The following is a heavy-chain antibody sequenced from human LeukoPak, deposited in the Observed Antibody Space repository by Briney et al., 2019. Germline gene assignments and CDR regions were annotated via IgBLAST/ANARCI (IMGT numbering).Heavy chain of an antibody. D-gene: IGHD5-12*01. CDR2: INAGNGNT. Sequence: ASVKVSRKASGYTFTGYYMHWVRQAPGQGLEWMGWINAGNGNTKYSQKFQGRVTITRDTSASTAYMELSSLRSEDTAVYYCARAVTSGYDGPFSMDVWGQGTTVTVSS. CDR1: GYTFTGYY. CDR3: ARAVTSGYDGPFSMDV. J-gene: IGHJ6*02. V-gene: IGHV1-3*01.